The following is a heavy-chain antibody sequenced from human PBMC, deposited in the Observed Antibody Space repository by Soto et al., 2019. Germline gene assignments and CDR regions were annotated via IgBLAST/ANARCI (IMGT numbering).Heavy chain of an antibody. J-gene: IGHJ4*02. CDR2: ISSGIT. Sequence: PSETLSLTCAVYSGSSSGWYWTWIRQSPVKGLEWIGAISSGITNYNPSLKSRVTISADTSKNQFSLKLSSVTAADTAVYYCARGPYSRGVGATNPSHWGQGTPVTVSS. D-gene: IGHD1-26*01. V-gene: IGHV4-34*01. CDR3: ARGPYSRGVGATNPSH. CDR1: SGSSSGWY.